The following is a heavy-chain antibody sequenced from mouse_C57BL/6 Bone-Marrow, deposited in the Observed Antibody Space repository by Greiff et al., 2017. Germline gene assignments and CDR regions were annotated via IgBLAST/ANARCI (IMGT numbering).Heavy chain of an antibody. J-gene: IGHJ2*01. CDR1: GFTFSSYA. Sequence: EVMLVESGGGLVKPGGSLKLSCAASGFTFSSYAMSWVRQTPEKRLEWVATISDGGSYTYYPDNVKGRFTISRDNAKNNLYLQMSHLKSEDTAMYYCARDPPVLLYPFDYWGQGTTLTVSS. D-gene: IGHD2-12*01. CDR3: ARDPPVLLYPFDY. CDR2: ISDGGSYT. V-gene: IGHV5-4*01.